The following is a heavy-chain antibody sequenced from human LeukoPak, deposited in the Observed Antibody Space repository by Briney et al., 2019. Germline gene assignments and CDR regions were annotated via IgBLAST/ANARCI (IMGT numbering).Heavy chain of an antibody. Sequence: GGSLRLSCAASGFTFSSYDMSWVRQAPGKGLEWVSSISDSGDTTNYADSVKGRFTISRDNSKNTLYLQMSSLSAEDTALYYCATASWSWYFGDWGPGTLVAVSS. V-gene: IGHV3-23*01. CDR3: ATASWSWYFGD. CDR2: ISDSGDTT. D-gene: IGHD1-26*01. J-gene: IGHJ4*02. CDR1: GFTFSSYD.